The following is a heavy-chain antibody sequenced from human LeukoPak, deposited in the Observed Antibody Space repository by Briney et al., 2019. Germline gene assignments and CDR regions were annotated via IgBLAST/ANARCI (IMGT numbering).Heavy chain of an antibody. J-gene: IGHJ4*02. D-gene: IGHD4-17*01. CDR2: ISYDGSNK. CDR3: AILTVTTKDYFDY. Sequence: GGSLRLSCAASGFTFSSYGMHWVRQAPGKGLEWAAVISYDGSNKYYADSVKGRFTISRDNSKNTLYLQMNSLRAEDTAAYYCAILTVTTKDYFDYWGQGTLVTVSS. CDR1: GFTFSSYG. V-gene: IGHV3-30*03.